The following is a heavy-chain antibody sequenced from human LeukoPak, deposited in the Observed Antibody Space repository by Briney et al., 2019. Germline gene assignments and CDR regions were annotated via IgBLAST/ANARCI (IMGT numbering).Heavy chain of an antibody. Sequence: GGSLRLSCVASGFTFSSYGIHWVRQAPGKGLEWVAVVSSDGSIKYNANSVKGRFTISRDTSKNTVYLQKNSLGAEDTAFYYCARGYSSSWLGYFDYWGQGTLVTVSS. CDR1: GFTFSSYG. V-gene: IGHV3-30*03. J-gene: IGHJ4*02. CDR2: VSSDGSIK. D-gene: IGHD6-13*01. CDR3: ARGYSSSWLGYFDY.